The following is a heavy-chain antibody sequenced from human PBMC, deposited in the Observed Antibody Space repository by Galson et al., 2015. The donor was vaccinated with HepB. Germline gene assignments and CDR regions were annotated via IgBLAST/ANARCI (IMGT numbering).Heavy chain of an antibody. CDR1: GGTFSSYT. D-gene: IGHD3-3*01. CDR3: ARVYRGRRSGYYMFDP. Sequence: SVKVSCKASGGTFSSYTISWVRQAPGQGLEWMGRIIPILGIANYAQKFQGRVTITADKSTSTAYMELSSLRSEDTAVYYCARVYRGRRSGYYMFDPWGQGTLVTVSS. J-gene: IGHJ5*02. CDR2: IIPILGIA. V-gene: IGHV1-69*02.